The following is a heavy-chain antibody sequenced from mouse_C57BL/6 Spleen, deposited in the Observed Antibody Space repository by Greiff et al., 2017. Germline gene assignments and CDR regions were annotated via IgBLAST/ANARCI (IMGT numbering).Heavy chain of an antibody. J-gene: IGHJ4*01. CDR1: GFTFSSYT. D-gene: IGHD2-5*01. CDR3: ARQSNYDAMDY. V-gene: IGHV5-9*01. Sequence: DVQLVESGGGLVKPGGSLKLSCAASGFTFSSYTMSWVRQTPEQRLEWVATISGGGGNTYYPDSVKGRFTISRDNAKNTLYLQMSSLRSEDTALYYCARQSNYDAMDYWGQGTSVTVSS. CDR2: ISGGGGNT.